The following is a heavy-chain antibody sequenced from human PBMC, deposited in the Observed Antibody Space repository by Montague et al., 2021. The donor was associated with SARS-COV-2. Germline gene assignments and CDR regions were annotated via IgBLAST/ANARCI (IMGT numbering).Heavy chain of an antibody. CDR2: IYWDDDK. Sequence: PALVKPIQTLTLTCTFSGFSLSTSGVGVGWIRQPPGKALEWLALIYWDDDKRYSPSLKSRLTITKDTSKNQVVLTMTNMDPVDTATYYCARRRGLLLSDAFDIWGQGTMVTVSS. V-gene: IGHV2-5*02. CDR3: ARRRGLLLSDAFDI. D-gene: IGHD1-26*01. J-gene: IGHJ3*02. CDR1: GFSLSTSGVG.